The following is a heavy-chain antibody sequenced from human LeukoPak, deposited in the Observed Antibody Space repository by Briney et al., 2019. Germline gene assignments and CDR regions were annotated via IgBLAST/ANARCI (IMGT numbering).Heavy chain of an antibody. CDR2: MNPNSGNT. CDR1: GYTFTGYY. D-gene: IGHD6-13*01. CDR3: ARASSSWPSAVRHMDY. Sequence: GASVKVSCKASGYTFTGYYMHWVRQAPGQGLEWMGWMNPNSGNTGYAQKFQGRVTMTRNTSISTVYMELSSLRSEDTAVYYCARASSSWPSAVRHMDYWGQGTLVTVSS. V-gene: IGHV1-8*02. J-gene: IGHJ4*02.